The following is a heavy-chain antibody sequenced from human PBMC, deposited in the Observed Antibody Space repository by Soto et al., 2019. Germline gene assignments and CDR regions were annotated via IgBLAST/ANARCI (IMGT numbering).Heavy chain of an antibody. CDR2: ISSSSSTI. CDR3: ARDGSGSYYRGGPGY. Sequence: GSLRLSCAASGFTFSSYSMNWVRQAPGKGLEWVSYISSSSSTIYYADSVKGRFTISRDNAKNSLYLQMNSLRAEDTAVYYCARDGSGSYYRGGPGYWGQGTLVTVSS. D-gene: IGHD3-10*01. J-gene: IGHJ4*02. V-gene: IGHV3-48*01. CDR1: GFTFSSYS.